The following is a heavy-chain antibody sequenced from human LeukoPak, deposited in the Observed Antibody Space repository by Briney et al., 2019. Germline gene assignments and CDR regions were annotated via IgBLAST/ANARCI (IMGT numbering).Heavy chain of an antibody. Sequence: GGSLRLSCAASGFTFSSYAMYWVRQAPGKGLEYVSSISSNGGSTYYANSVKGRFTISRENSKNTLSLQMGSLRPADMAVYYCARVRGSYFFDFWGQGTLVTVSS. J-gene: IGHJ4*02. CDR1: GFTFSSYA. CDR2: ISSNGGST. V-gene: IGHV3-64*01. D-gene: IGHD1-26*01. CDR3: ARVRGSYFFDF.